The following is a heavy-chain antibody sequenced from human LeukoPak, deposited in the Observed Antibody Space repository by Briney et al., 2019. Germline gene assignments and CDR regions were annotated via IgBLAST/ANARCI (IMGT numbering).Heavy chain of an antibody. CDR2: ISTTSDYI. CDR1: GFTFSGYS. J-gene: IGHJ4*02. V-gene: IGHV3-21*01. D-gene: IGHD6-13*01. CDR3: ARGGIYSQGFDY. Sequence: GGSLRLSCAASGFTFSGYSMNWVHQAPGKGLEWVSSISTTSDYIHYADSLKGRVAISRDNAKNSLYLQMNSLRAEDTAVYYCARGGIYSQGFDYWGQGSLVTVSS.